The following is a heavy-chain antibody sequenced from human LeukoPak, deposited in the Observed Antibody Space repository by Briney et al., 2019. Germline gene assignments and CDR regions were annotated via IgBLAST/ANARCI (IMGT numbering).Heavy chain of an antibody. D-gene: IGHD3-3*02. J-gene: IGHJ4*02. CDR3: ARQLAGLAPPGFIDS. Sequence: SQTLSLTCTVSGGSISSGSYYWSWIRQPAGKELEWIGRIYTSGSTDYSPSLKSRATISLDTSKNQFSLHLTSVTAADTAVYYCARQLAGLAPPGFIDSWGQGTLVTVSS. CDR2: IYTSGST. CDR1: GGSISSGSYY. V-gene: IGHV4-61*02.